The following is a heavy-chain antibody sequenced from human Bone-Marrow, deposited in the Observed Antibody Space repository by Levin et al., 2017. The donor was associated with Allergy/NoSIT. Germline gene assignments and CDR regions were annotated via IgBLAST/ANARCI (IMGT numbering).Heavy chain of an antibody. CDR2: VTPLFVTT. CDR3: ARGLPGSRVPTALYYGIDV. D-gene: IGHD1-14*01. CDR1: GGTFLSSS. Sequence: SVKVSCKTSGGTFLSSSFSWVRQAPGQGLEWMGGVTPLFVTTHYAQKFQGRATIIADESTSSIFMELSSLTSADTAVYYCARGLPGSRVPTALYYGIDVWGQGTTVTVSS. J-gene: IGHJ6*02. V-gene: IGHV1-69*13.